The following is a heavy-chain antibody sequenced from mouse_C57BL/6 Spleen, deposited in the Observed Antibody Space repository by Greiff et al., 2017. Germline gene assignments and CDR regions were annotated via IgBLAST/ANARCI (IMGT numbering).Heavy chain of an antibody. V-gene: IGHV1-82*01. CDR2: IYPGDGDT. Sequence: LVESGPELVKPGASVKISCKASGYAFSSSWMNWVKQRPGKGLEWIGRIYPGDGDTNYNGKFKGKATLTADKSSSTAYMQLSSLTSEDSAVYCYARGYGSSPWFAYWGQGTLVTVSA. D-gene: IGHD1-1*01. CDR1: GYAFSSSW. J-gene: IGHJ3*01. CDR3: ARGYGSSPWFAY.